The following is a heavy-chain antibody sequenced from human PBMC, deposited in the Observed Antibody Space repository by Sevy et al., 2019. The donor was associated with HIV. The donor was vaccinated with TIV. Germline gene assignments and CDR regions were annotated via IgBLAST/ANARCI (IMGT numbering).Heavy chain of an antibody. CDR3: ARDQGYYDILTGITTYYYYGMDV. CDR1: GFTFSSYG. CDR2: IWYDGSNK. D-gene: IGHD3-9*01. J-gene: IGHJ6*02. Sequence: GSLRLSCAASGFTFSSYGMHWVRQAPGKGLEWVAVIWYDGSNKYYADSVKGRFTISRDNSKNTLYLQMNSLRAEDTAVYYCARDQGYYDILTGITTYYYYGMDVWGQGTTVTVSS. V-gene: IGHV3-33*01.